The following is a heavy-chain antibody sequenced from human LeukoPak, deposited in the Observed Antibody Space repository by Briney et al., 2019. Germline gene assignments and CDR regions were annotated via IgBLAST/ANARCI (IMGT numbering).Heavy chain of an antibody. Sequence: GGSLRLSCEASGFSFGTYWMSWVRQAPGKGLEWVANIKEDGSDKNYVDSVRGRFTISRDNAKNLLYLQMNSLRVEDTAVYYCARDGWRAINYWGQGSLVTVS. D-gene: IGHD5-24*01. V-gene: IGHV3-7*01. CDR3: ARDGWRAINY. CDR1: GFSFGTYW. CDR2: IKEDGSDK. J-gene: IGHJ4*02.